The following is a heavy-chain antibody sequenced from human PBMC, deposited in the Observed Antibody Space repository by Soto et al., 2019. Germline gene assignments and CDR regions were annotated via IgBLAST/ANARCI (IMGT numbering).Heavy chain of an antibody. J-gene: IGHJ4*02. D-gene: IGHD3-10*01. CDR3: VGVQYSFDY. V-gene: IGHV3-30*03. CDR1: GFPFSSYG. CDR2: ISYDGSNK. Sequence: QVQLVESGGGVVQPGRSLRLSCAASGFPFSSYGMHWVREAPGKGLEWVAVISYDGSNKYYADSVKGRFTISRDNSASTLYLQINSLRPEDTALYYCVGVQYSFDYRGQGTLVTVSP.